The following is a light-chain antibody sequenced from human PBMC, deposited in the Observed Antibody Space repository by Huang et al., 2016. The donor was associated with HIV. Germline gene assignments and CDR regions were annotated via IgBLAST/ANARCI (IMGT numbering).Light chain of an antibody. Sequence: EIVLTQSPATLSLSPGERATLSCRASQSVNTFLAWYQQKPGQAPRLLIYDAANRATGIPARVSGSGSGTDFTLTSSSLEPEDFAVYYCQQRSNRPLTFGGGTKVEIK. CDR3: QQRSNRPLT. V-gene: IGKV3-11*01. CDR2: DAA. CDR1: QSVNTF. J-gene: IGKJ4*01.